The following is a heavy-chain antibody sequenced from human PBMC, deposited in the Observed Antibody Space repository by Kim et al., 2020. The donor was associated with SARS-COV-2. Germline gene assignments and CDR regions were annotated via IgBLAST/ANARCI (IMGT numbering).Heavy chain of an antibody. D-gene: IGHD3-10*01. CDR2: INAGNGNT. J-gene: IGHJ4*02. V-gene: IGHV1-3*01. Sequence: ASVKVSCKSSGYTFTSYAMHWVRQAPGQRLEWMGWINAGNGNTKYSQKFQGRVTITRDTSASTAYMELSSLRSEDTAVYYCARGSLLWFGSDYWGQGTLVTVSS. CDR1: GYTFTSYA. CDR3: ARGSLLWFGSDY.